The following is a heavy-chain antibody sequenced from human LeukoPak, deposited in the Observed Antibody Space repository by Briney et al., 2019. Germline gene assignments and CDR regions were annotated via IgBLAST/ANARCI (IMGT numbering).Heavy chain of an antibody. J-gene: IGHJ4*02. Sequence: SVKVSCKVSGGTFSSYAISWVRQAPGQGLEWMGMIIPLLPTTKYAQEFQGRVTITADESTNTAYMEMSSLTSEDTAVYYCARNSDYGLCCPVYWGQGTLVTVSS. CDR2: IIPLLPTT. CDR1: GGTFSSYA. CDR3: ARNSDYGLCCPVY. V-gene: IGHV1-69*13. D-gene: IGHD2-8*01.